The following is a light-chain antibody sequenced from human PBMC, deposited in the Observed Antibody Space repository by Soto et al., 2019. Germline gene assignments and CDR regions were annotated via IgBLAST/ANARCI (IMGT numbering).Light chain of an antibody. Sequence: EIVMTQSPAPLSVSPGERTTLSCRASQSVSSNLAWYQQKPGQTPRLLIYGASTRATGIPARFSGSGSGTEFTLTISSLRSEDFAVYYCQQYNNWPPDTFGQGTKLEIK. J-gene: IGKJ2*01. V-gene: IGKV3-15*01. CDR3: QQYNNWPPDT. CDR2: GAS. CDR1: QSVSSN.